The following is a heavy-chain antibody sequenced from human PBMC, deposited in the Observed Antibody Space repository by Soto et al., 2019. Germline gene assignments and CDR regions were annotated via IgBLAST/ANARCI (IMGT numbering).Heavy chain of an antibody. CDR3: ARDLLDITMVRGVISYYMDV. J-gene: IGHJ6*03. V-gene: IGHV3-33*01. CDR1: GLTFSSYC. CDR2: IWYDGSNK. Sequence: PGGSQRLSCTAAGLTFSSYCRHWVRPAPGKGLEWVAVIWYDGSNKYYADSVKSRFTISRDNSKNTLYLQMNSPRAEDTAVYYCARDLLDITMVRGVISYYMDVWGKGTTVTVSS. D-gene: IGHD3-10*01.